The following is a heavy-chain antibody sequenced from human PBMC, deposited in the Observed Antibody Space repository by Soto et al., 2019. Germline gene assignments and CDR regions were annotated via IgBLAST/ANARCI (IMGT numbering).Heavy chain of an antibody. CDR1: GASVDSGGYS. V-gene: IGHV4-30-2*01. Sequence: PSETLSLTCAVSGASVDSGGYSWRWIRQPPGKGLEWIGYIYHGVNTYYNPSLKSRVTISVDTSKNLFSLNLSSVTAADTAVYFCVRSGCSSTSCYTDWFDPWGPGTLVTVSS. J-gene: IGHJ5*02. CDR2: IYHGVNT. CDR3: VRSGCSSTSCYTDWFDP. D-gene: IGHD2-2*01.